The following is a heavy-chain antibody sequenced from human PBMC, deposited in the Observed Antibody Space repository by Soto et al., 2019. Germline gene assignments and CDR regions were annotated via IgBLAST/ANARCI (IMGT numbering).Heavy chain of an antibody. Sequence: QVQLQESGPGLVKPSQTLSLTCTVSGGCISSGGYSWSWVRQHPGMGLEWIGNIYYSGSTYYNPSPKSRVTISVDTSKNQFSLKLSSVTAADTAVYYCARGGRRSPGMDVWGQGTTVTVSS. CDR3: ARGGRRSPGMDV. CDR1: GGCISSGGYS. V-gene: IGHV4-31*03. J-gene: IGHJ6*02. CDR2: IYYSGST.